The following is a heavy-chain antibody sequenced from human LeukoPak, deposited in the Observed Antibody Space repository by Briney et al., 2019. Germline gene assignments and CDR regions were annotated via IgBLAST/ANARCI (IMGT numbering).Heavy chain of an antibody. V-gene: IGHV4-61*10. Sequence: SETLSLICTVSGGSISSGTYYWSWIRQAAGKGLEWIGYIYDSGSTNYKSPLKSRVTMSGDTSKNQFSLKLSSVTAADTAVYYCARHAESGYDRFDHWGQGTLVTVSS. CDR3: ARHAESGYDRFDH. J-gene: IGHJ4*02. CDR1: GGSISSGTYY. CDR2: IYDSGST. D-gene: IGHD5-12*01.